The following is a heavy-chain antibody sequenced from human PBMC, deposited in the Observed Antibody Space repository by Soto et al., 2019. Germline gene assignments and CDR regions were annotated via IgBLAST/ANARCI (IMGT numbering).Heavy chain of an antibody. CDR3: ARLQGSVLYNQHIAVAPLYY. J-gene: IGHJ4*02. Sequence: PGESLKISCKGSGYSFTSYWIGWVRQMPGKGLEWMGIIYPGDSDTRYSPSFQGQVTISADKSISTAYLQWSSLKASDTAMYYCARLQGSVLYNQHIAVAPLYYWGQRTLDTGSS. CDR2: IYPGDSDT. CDR1: GYSFTSYW. V-gene: IGHV5-51*01. D-gene: IGHD6-19*01.